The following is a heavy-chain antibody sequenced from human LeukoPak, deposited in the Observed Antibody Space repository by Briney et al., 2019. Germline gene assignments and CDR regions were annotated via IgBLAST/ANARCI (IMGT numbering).Heavy chain of an antibody. CDR3: ARGSQFNPIQFDP. Sequence: GGSLRLSCAASGFTFSSYEMNWVRQAPGKGLEWVSYISSSGSTIYYADSVKGRFTISRDNAKNSLYLQMNSLRAEDTAVYYCARGSQFNPIQFDPWGQGTLVTVSS. D-gene: IGHD1-14*01. CDR1: GFTFSSYE. CDR2: ISSSGSTI. V-gene: IGHV3-48*03. J-gene: IGHJ5*02.